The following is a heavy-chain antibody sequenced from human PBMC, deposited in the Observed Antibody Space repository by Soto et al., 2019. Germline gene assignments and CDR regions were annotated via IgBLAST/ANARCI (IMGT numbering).Heavy chain of an antibody. J-gene: IGHJ4*02. CDR3: ARVTHEQWLLRPQNFDY. V-gene: IGHV4-34*01. CDR2: INHSGST. Sequence: KPSETLSLTCAVYGGSFSGYYWSWIRQPPGKGLEWIGEINHSGSTNYNPSLKSRVTISVDTSKNQFSLKLSSVTAADTAVYYCARVTHEQWLLRPQNFDYWGQGTLVTVSS. CDR1: GGSFSGYY. D-gene: IGHD6-19*01.